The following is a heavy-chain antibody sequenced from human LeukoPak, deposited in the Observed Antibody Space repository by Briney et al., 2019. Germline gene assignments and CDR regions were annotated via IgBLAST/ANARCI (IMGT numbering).Heavy chain of an antibody. V-gene: IGHV3-74*01. D-gene: IGHD2-15*01. CDR1: GFTFSSYW. CDR3: ARDQYSGGSCDHFGFDP. J-gene: IGHJ5*02. Sequence: PGGSLRLSCAASGFTFSSYWMHWVRQAPGKGLVWVSRVNNDESSTSYADSVKGRFTISRDNAKNTLYLQMNSLRAEDTAVYYCARDQYSGGSCDHFGFDPWGQGTLVTVSS. CDR2: VNNDESST.